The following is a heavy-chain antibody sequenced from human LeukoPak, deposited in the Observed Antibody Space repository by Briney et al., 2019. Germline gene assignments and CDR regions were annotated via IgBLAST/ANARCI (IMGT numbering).Heavy chain of an antibody. CDR2: IIPIFGTA. CDR3: ARGSLGGWHEGSLYAFDI. J-gene: IGHJ3*02. Sequence: SVKVSCKASGGTFPSYAISWVRQAPGQGLEWMGGIIPIFGTANYAQKFQGRVTITADESTSTAYMELSSLRSEDTAVYYCARGSLGGWHEGSLYAFDIWGQGTMVTVSS. V-gene: IGHV1-69*13. CDR1: GGTFPSYA. D-gene: IGHD3-16*01.